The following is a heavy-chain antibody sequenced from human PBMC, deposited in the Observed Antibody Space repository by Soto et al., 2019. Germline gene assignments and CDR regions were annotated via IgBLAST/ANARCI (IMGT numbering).Heavy chain of an antibody. J-gene: IGHJ4*02. CDR2: IYYSGST. Sequence: QVQLQESGPGLVKPSQTLSLTCTVSGGSISSGGYYWSWIRQHPGKGLEWIGYIYYSGSTYYNPSLKSRVTISVHTSKNQFSLKLSSVTAADTAVYYCARDTPALYHFDYWGQGTLVTVSS. CDR1: GGSISSGGYY. CDR3: ARDTPALYHFDY. V-gene: IGHV4-31*03.